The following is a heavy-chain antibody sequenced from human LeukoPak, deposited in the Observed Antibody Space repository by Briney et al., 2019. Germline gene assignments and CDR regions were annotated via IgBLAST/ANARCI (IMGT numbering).Heavy chain of an antibody. J-gene: IGHJ4*02. CDR3: ARELQLERLAFGKEGSAFDY. CDR2: ISGTSSYI. Sequence: GGSLRLSCAASGFTSITYTMNWVRQAPGKGLEWVSSISGTSSYIYYADSVKGRFTISRDNAKNSLYLQMNRLRADDTAVYYCARELQLERLAFGKEGSAFDYWGQGTLVTVSS. D-gene: IGHD1-1*01. V-gene: IGHV3-21*01. CDR1: GFTSITYT.